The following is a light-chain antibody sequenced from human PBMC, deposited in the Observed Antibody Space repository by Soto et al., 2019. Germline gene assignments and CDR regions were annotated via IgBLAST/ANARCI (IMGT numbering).Light chain of an antibody. V-gene: IGLV2-8*01. Sequence: QSALTQAPSASGSPGQSVTISCAGTSNDVGRFNYVSWYQHHPGKAPKLIIYDVTKRPSGVPDRFSGSKSGNTAYLTVSGLQAEDDADYFCSSFVHGTSYVFGTGTQLTVL. CDR3: SSFVHGTSYV. CDR1: SNDVGRFNY. J-gene: IGLJ6*01. CDR2: DVT.